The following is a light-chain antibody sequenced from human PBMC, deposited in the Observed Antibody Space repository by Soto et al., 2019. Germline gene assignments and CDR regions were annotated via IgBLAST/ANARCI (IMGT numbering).Light chain of an antibody. V-gene: IGLV2-8*01. CDR1: SSDVGGYQY. CDR3: TSYAGSNNPVV. J-gene: IGLJ2*01. CDR2: EVT. Sequence: QSALPQPPSASGSPGQSVTISCTGTSSDVGGYQYVSWYQQHPGKAPKLMIYEVTKRPSGVPDRFSGSKSGNTASLTVSGLQTEDEADYYCTSYAGSNNPVVFGGGTKLTVL.